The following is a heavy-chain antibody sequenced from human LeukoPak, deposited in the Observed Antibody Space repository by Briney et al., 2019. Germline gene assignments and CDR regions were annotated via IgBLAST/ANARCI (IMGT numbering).Heavy chain of an antibody. J-gene: IGHJ4*02. CDR2: ISTGSRYT. D-gene: IGHD3-22*01. Sequence: GGSLRLSCTASGFTFSSNGMNWVRQAPGKGLEWVSSISTGSRYTYFADSVKGRFSIFRDDAYKSLYLQMDCKRAEDTAVYYCARESYDSNGYYPRDFVCWGQGTLVTVSS. CDR3: ARESYDSNGYYPRDFVC. V-gene: IGHV3-21*01. CDR1: GFTFSSNG.